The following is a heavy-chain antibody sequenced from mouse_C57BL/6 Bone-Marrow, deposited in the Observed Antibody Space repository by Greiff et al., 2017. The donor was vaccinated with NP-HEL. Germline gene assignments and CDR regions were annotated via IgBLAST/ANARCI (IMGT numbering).Heavy chain of an antibody. J-gene: IGHJ2*01. D-gene: IGHD1-1*01. Sequence: QVQLQQSGPELVKPGASVKISCKASGYAFSSSWMNWVKQRPGKGLEWIGRIYPGDGDTNYNGKFKGKATLTADKSSSTAYMQLSSLTSEDSAVYFCARSAVEYYFDYWGQGTTLTVSS. V-gene: IGHV1-82*01. CDR3: ARSAVEYYFDY. CDR2: IYPGDGDT. CDR1: GYAFSSSW.